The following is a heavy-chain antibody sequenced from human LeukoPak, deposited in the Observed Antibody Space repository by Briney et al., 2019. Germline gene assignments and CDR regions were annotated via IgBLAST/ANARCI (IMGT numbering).Heavy chain of an antibody. CDR2: IYYSGST. CDR1: GGSISSYY. CDR3: ARGRGDSSGYYPGYFDY. Sequence: PSETLSLTCTVSGGSISSYYWSWIRQPPGKGLEWIGYIYYSGSTNYNPSLKSRVTISVDTSKNQFSLKLSSVTAADTAVYYCARGRGDSSGYYPGYFDYWGQGTLVTVSS. J-gene: IGHJ4*02. D-gene: IGHD3-22*01. V-gene: IGHV4-59*01.